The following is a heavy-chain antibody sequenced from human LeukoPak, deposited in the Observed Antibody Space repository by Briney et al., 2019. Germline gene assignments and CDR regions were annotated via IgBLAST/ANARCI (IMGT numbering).Heavy chain of an antibody. D-gene: IGHD3-22*01. CDR2: ISAYNGNT. CDR3: ARRHYYDSSGYGYYFDY. Sequence: ASVTVSCKASGYTFTSYDISWVRQAPGQGLEWMGWISAYNGNTNYAQKLQGRVTMTTDTSTSTAYMELRSLRSDDTAVYYCARRHYYDSSGYGYYFDYWGQGTLVTVSS. V-gene: IGHV1-18*01. J-gene: IGHJ4*02. CDR1: GYTFTSYD.